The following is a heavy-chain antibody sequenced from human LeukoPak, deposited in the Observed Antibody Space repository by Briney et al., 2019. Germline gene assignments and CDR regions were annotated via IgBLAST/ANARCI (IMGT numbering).Heavy chain of an antibody. Sequence: GASVKVSCKASGYTFTGYYMHWVRQAPGQGLEWMGWINPNSGGTNYAQKFQGRVTMTRDTSISTAYMELSRLRSDDTAVYYCARVVVVPAATRDDAFDIWGQGIMVTVSS. CDR3: ARVVVVPAATRDDAFDI. V-gene: IGHV1-2*02. J-gene: IGHJ3*02. CDR1: GYTFTGYY. CDR2: INPNSGGT. D-gene: IGHD2-2*01.